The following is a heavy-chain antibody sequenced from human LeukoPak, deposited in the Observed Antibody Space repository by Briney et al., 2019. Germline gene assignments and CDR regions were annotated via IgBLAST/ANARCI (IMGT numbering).Heavy chain of an antibody. J-gene: IGHJ6*02. CDR3: ARALGYCTNGVCYSDYYYGMDV. CDR1: GGSISSYY. Sequence: SETLSLTCTVSGGSISSYYWSWIRKPPGKGLEWIAYIYYNGATNYNPSLKSRVTISVDTSKNEFSLRLNSVTAADTAVYYCARALGYCTNGVCYSDYYYGMDVWGQGTTVTVSS. V-gene: IGHV4-59*01. D-gene: IGHD2-8*01. CDR2: IYYNGAT.